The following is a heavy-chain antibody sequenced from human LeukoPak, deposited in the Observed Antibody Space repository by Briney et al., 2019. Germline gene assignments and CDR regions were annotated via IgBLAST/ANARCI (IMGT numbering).Heavy chain of an antibody. CDR1: GDSVSSKSAA. Sequence: SQTLSLTFAISGDSVSSKSAAWNWIRQSPSRGLEWLGRTYYRSKWYNDYAVSVKSRITINPDTSKNQLSLHLNSVTPEDTAVYYCAREGEVGTTWSWFDPWGQGALVTVSS. CDR3: AREGEVGTTWSWFDP. J-gene: IGHJ5*02. CDR2: TYYRSKWYN. D-gene: IGHD1-7*01. V-gene: IGHV6-1*01.